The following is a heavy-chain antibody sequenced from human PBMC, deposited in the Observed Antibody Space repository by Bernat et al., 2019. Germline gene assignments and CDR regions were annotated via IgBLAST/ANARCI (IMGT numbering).Heavy chain of an antibody. CDR2: ISYDGSNK. J-gene: IGHJ6*03. CDR1: GFTFSSYA. D-gene: IGHD3-10*01. V-gene: IGHV3-30*07. Sequence: VQLVESGGGLVKPGGSLRLSCAGSGFTFSSYAMHWVRQAPGKGLEWVAVISYDGSNKYYADSVKGRFTISRDNSKNSLYLQMNSLRAEDTAVYYCARSLKVQGHYYYYMDVWGKGTTVTVSS. CDR3: ARSLKVQGHYYYYMDV.